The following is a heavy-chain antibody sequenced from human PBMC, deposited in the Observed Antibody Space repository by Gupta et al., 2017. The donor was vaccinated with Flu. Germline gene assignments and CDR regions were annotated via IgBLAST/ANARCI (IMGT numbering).Heavy chain of an antibody. Sequence: FRLRNETMSWVRQGPGKRLEWVSAKNGSGDSTYYADSVQGRFAISRDNSKNILYLKMDSLGAEDTAVYYGAEVKGDRSWYASAFDYWGQGTPVTVSS. CDR2: KNGSGDST. CDR1: FRLRNET. CDR3: AEVKGDRSWYASAFDY. J-gene: IGHJ4*02. D-gene: IGHD2-15*01. V-gene: IGHV3-23*01.